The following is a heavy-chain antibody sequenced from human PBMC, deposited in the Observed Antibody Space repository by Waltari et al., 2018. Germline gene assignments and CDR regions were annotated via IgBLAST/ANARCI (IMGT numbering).Heavy chain of an antibody. D-gene: IGHD3-22*01. V-gene: IGHV1-2*02. CDR1: GYTFTAFY. Sequence: QVQLVQSGTEVKKPGASVKVSCEASGYTFTAFYMPWAEPTPGHGLEWMGWINPNSGDTKFAEKFQGRVTMTRDTSISTAYIELSRLQSDDTAVYYCARDTSPLYYDSAGLDAFDSWGQGTLVTVSS. CDR3: ARDTSPLYYDSAGLDAFDS. CDR2: INPNSGDT. J-gene: IGHJ3*02.